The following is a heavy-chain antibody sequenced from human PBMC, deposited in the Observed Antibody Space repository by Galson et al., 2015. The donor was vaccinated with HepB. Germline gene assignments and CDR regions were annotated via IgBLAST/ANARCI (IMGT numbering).Heavy chain of an antibody. D-gene: IGHD6-19*01. Sequence: SLRLSCAASGFTFDDHTMQWVRQVPGKGLEWVSLISWDAVSTYYADSVKGRFTISGDNNKNSLYLQMYSLRTEDTAFYYCTKGSQSSGWYASDYWGQGTLVIVSS. CDR3: TKGSQSSGWYASDY. J-gene: IGHJ4*02. V-gene: IGHV3-43*01. CDR1: GFTFDDHT. CDR2: ISWDAVST.